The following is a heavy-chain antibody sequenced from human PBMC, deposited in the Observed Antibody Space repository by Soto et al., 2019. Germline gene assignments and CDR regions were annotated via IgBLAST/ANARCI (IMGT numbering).Heavy chain of an antibody. Sequence: QVQLQESGPGLVKPSQTLSLTCIVSGGSISSGDYYWSWIRQPPGKGLEWIGYIDYSGSTYYNPSLKSRVTISVDTSKNQFPLKVSSVTAADTAVYYCARVFVGNPAWFDPWGQGTLVTVSS. CDR1: GGSISSGDYY. J-gene: IGHJ5*02. V-gene: IGHV4-30-4*01. CDR3: ARVFVGNPAWFDP. CDR2: IDYSGST. D-gene: IGHD2-15*01.